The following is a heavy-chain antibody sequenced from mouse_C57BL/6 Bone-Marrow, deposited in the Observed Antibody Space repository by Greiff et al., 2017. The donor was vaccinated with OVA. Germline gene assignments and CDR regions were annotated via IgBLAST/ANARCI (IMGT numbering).Heavy chain of an antibody. CDR2: ISSGSSTI. CDR1: GFTFSDYG. D-gene: IGHD1-1*01. Sequence: EVQVVESGGGLVKPGGSLKLSCAASGFTFSDYGMHWVRQAPEKGLEWVAYISSGSSTIYYADTVKGRFTISRDNAKNTLFLQKTSLRSDDTAMYYCARGTTVVSYWYFDVWGTGTTVTVSS. V-gene: IGHV5-17*01. CDR3: ARGTTVVSYWYFDV. J-gene: IGHJ1*03.